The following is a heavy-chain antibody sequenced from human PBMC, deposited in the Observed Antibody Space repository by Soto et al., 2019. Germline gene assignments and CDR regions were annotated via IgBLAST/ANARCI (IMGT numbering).Heavy chain of an antibody. V-gene: IGHV3-30*02. Sequence: PGGSLTLSCVGSGFIFSNYGLHCVRQAAGKGLEWLAFMSYDGIDILYADSVKGRCTISRDNSRSTLFLHMNTPTAEDTAIYFCAIVRVADSPLDHGGQGTLVTVSS. J-gene: IGHJ4*02. CDR3: AIVRVADSPLDH. CDR2: MSYDGIDI. CDR1: GFIFSNYG. D-gene: IGHD3-10*02.